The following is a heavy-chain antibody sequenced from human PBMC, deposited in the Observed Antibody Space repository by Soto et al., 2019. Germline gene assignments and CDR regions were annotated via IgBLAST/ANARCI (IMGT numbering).Heavy chain of an antibody. Sequence: EVQLVESGGGLVQPGGSLRLSCAASGFTVSSNYMSWVRQAPGKGLEWDSVIYSGGSTYYADSVKGRFTISRDNSKNTLYVQMNSRRAEYTAVYYCARAMIVVDWGQGTLVTDSS. D-gene: IGHD3-22*01. CDR2: IYSGGST. V-gene: IGHV3-66*01. CDR1: GFTVSSNY. J-gene: IGHJ4*02. CDR3: ARAMIVVD.